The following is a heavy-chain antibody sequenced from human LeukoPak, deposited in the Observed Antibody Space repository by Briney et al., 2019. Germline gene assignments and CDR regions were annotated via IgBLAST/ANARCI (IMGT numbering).Heavy chain of an antibody. J-gene: IGHJ4*02. Sequence: SGGSLRLSCAASGFTFSSYWMHWVRHAPGKGLVWVSRINSDGSRTSYADSVKGRFTISRDNAKNTLYLQMNSLRAEDTAVYYCARERPRRYSSGPVPVDYWGQGTLVTVSS. CDR1: GFTFSSYW. CDR2: INSDGSRT. CDR3: ARERPRRYSSGPVPVDY. D-gene: IGHD6-19*01. V-gene: IGHV3-74*01.